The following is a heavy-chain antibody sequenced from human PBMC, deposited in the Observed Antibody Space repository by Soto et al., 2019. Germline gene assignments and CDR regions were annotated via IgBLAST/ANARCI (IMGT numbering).Heavy chain of an antibody. CDR3: ARAYSSVWYSFDY. CDR2: IYYSGST. CDR1: GGSVSSGSYY. Sequence: SETLSLTCTVSGGSVSSGSYYWSWIRQPPGKGLEWLGFIYYSGSTNYNPSLKSRVTISADTSKNQFSLRLSSVTAADTAVYYCARAYSSVWYSFDYWGQGTQVTVSS. D-gene: IGHD6-19*01. J-gene: IGHJ4*02. V-gene: IGHV4-61*01.